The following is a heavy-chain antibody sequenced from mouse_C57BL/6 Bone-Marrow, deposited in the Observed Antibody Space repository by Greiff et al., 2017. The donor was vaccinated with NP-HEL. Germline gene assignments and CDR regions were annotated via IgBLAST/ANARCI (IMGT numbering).Heavy chain of an antibody. CDR1: GYTFTDYY. V-gene: IGHV1-26*01. CDR3: ARSAWYWYFDV. J-gene: IGHJ1*03. Sequence: VQLQQSGPELVKPGASVKISCKASGYTFTDYYMNWVKQSHGQSLEWIGDINPNNGGTSYNQKFKGKATLTVDKSSSTAYMELRSLTSEDSAVYYCARSAWYWYFDVWGTGTTVTVSS. CDR2: INPNNGGT.